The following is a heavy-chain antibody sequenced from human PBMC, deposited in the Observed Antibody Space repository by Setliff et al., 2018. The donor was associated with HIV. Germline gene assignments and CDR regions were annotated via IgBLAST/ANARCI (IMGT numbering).Heavy chain of an antibody. J-gene: IGHJ4*02. D-gene: IGHD5-18*01. V-gene: IGHV1-69*04. CDR2: IIPILGIA. Sequence: GASVKVSCKASGGTFSSYTISWVRQAPGQGLEWMGRIIPILGIANYAQKFQGRVTITADKSTSTAYMELSSLRSEDTAVYYCARDLRGYNSGLEYWGQGTLVTVSS. CDR1: GGTFSSYT. CDR3: ARDLRGYNSGLEY.